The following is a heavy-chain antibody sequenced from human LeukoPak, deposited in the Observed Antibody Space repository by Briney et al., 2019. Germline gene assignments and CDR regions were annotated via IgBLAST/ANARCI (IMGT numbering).Heavy chain of an antibody. CDR1: GYTFTSYG. CDR2: ISAYNGNT. CDR3: KLSLGPWFDFDY. J-gene: IGHJ4*02. Sequence: ASVKVSCKASGYTFTSYGISWVRQAPGQGLEWMGWISAYNGNTNYAQKLQGRVTMTTDTSTSTAYMELRSLRSDDTAVYYCKLSLGPWFDFDYWGQGTLATVSS. V-gene: IGHV1-18*01. D-gene: IGHD3-10*01.